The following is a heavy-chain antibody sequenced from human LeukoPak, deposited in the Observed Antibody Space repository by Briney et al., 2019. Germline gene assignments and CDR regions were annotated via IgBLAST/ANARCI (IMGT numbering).Heavy chain of an antibody. Sequence: GGSLRLSCAASGFTFSGSVMHWVRQASGRGLEWVGRIRSKANSYATAYAASVKGRFTISSDDSKNTAYLQMNSLRTVDAAVCYCTRLWGACGGDCYSHDFWGQGTLVTVSS. CDR1: GFTFSGSV. D-gene: IGHD2-21*02. V-gene: IGHV3-73*01. J-gene: IGHJ4*02. CDR3: TRLWGACGGDCYSHDF. CDR2: IRSKANSYAT.